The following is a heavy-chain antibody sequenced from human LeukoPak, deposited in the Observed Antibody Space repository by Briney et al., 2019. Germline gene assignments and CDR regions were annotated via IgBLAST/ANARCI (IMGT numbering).Heavy chain of an antibody. J-gene: IGHJ4*02. CDR1: GFTFSSYA. CDR2: ISYSGGST. D-gene: IGHD3-22*01. V-gene: IGHV3-23*01. Sequence: GGSLRLSCAASGFTFSSYAMSWVRQAPGKGLEWVSAISYSGGSTYYADSVKGRFTISRDTSKHTLYLQMNSLGAEDTAVYYCAKLPSYYYDSSGYPLYFDYWGQGTLVTVSS. CDR3: AKLPSYYYDSSGYPLYFDY.